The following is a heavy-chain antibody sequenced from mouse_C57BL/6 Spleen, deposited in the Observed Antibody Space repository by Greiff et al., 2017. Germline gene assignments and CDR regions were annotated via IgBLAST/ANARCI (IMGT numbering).Heavy chain of an antibody. D-gene: IGHD1-1*01. Sequence: QVQLKQPGAELVKPGASVKMSCKASGYTFTSSWITWVKQSPGQGLEWIGDIYPGSGSTNYNEKFKSKATLTVDTSSSTAYMQLSSLTSEDSAVYYCARSGYYGSSYWLAYWGQGTLVTVSA. V-gene: IGHV1-55*01. CDR3: ARSGYYGSSYWLAY. CDR2: IYPGSGST. J-gene: IGHJ3*01. CDR1: GYTFTSSW.